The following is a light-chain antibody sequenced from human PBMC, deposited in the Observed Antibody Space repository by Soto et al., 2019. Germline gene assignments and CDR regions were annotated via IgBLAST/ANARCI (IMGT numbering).Light chain of an antibody. CDR1: QSVISF. CDR2: DAS. V-gene: IGKV3-11*01. Sequence: IVLTQSPATLSLSPGERATLSCRASQSVISFLAWYQHKPGQAPRLLIYDASKRAPGIPARFTGSGSGTDFTLTISSLEPEDFAVYYCQQRRDTFGQGTKLEIK. J-gene: IGKJ2*01. CDR3: QQRRDT.